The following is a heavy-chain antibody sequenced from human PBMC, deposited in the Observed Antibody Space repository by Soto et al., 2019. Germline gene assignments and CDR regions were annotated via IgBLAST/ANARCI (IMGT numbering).Heavy chain of an antibody. CDR2: IYYSGST. J-gene: IGHJ6*03. Sequence: SETLSLTCTVSGGSISSSSYYWGWIRQPPGKGLEWIGSIYYSGSTYYNPSLKSRVTISVDTSKNQFSLKLSSVTAADTAVYYCARGGSGRNYYYMDVRGKGTTVTVSS. V-gene: IGHV4-39*01. CDR1: GGSISSSSYY. D-gene: IGHD3-10*01. CDR3: ARGGSGRNYYYMDV.